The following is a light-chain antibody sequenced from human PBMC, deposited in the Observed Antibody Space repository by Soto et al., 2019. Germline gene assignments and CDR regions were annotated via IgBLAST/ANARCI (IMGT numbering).Light chain of an antibody. CDR3: QQYNSYPWT. CDR2: DAF. Sequence: DIQMTQSPSTLSASVGDRVTITCRASQSLSGWLAWYQQTPGKAPKLLISDAFRLETGVPSRFSGSGSGTEFTLTISSLQPGDSATYYCQQYNSYPWTFCLGTKVDI. CDR1: QSLSGW. J-gene: IGKJ1*01. V-gene: IGKV1-5*01.